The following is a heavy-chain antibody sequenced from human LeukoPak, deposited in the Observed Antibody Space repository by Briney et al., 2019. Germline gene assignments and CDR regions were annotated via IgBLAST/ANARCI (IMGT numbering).Heavy chain of an antibody. CDR1: GYTFTSYA. CDR3: ARNRGYCSGGSCTLAALDI. J-gene: IGHJ3*02. Sequence: ASVKVSCKASGYTFTSYAMHWVRQAPGQRLEWMGWINVGNGNTKYSQEFQDRVTITRDTSASTAYMELSSLRSEDMAVYYCARNRGYCSGGSCTLAALDIWGQGTMVTVSS. D-gene: IGHD2-15*01. V-gene: IGHV1-3*03. CDR2: INVGNGNT.